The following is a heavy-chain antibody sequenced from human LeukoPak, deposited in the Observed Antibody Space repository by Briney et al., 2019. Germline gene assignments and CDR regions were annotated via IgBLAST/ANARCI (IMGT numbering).Heavy chain of an antibody. D-gene: IGHD3-10*01. CDR1: GGTFSSYA. CDR3: ATYYYGSGSDLTCFDP. J-gene: IGHJ5*02. Sequence: ASVKVSCKASGGTFSSYAISWVRQAPGQGLEWMGGIIPIFGTANYAQKFQGRVTITADESTSTAYMELSSLRSEDTAVYYCATYYYGSGSDLTCFDPWGQGTLVTLSS. V-gene: IGHV1-69*13. CDR2: IIPIFGTA.